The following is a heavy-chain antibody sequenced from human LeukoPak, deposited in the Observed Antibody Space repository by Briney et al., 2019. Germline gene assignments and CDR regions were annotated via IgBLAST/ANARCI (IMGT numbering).Heavy chain of an antibody. V-gene: IGHV4-34*01. CDR3: ARGTRATGYYYYYYMDV. J-gene: IGHJ6*03. CDR1: GGSFSGYY. CDR2: INHSGST. D-gene: IGHD1-26*01. Sequence: SETLSLTCAVYGGSFSGYYWSWIRQPPGKGLEWIGEINHSGSTNYNPSLKSRVTISVDTSKNQFSLKLSSVTAADTAVYYCARGTRATGYYYYYYMDVWGKGTTVTVSS.